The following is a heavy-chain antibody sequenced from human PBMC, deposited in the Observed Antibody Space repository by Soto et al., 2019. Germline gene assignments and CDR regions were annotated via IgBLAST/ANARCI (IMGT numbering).Heavy chain of an antibody. Sequence: QVQLQQWGAGLLKPSETLSLTCAVYGGSFSGYYWSWIRQPPGKGLEWIGEINHSGSTNYNPSLTSRVTTSVDTSKDQFFLKLNSVTAADTAVYYCARGKRVYSSSWFDYWGQGTLVTVSS. V-gene: IGHV4-34*01. CDR2: INHSGST. CDR3: ARGKRVYSSSWFDY. CDR1: GGSFSGYY. J-gene: IGHJ4*02. D-gene: IGHD6-13*01.